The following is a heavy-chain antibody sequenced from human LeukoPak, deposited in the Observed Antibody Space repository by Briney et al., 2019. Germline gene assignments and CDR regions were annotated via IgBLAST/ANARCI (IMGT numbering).Heavy chain of an antibody. J-gene: IGHJ4*02. Sequence: GGSLRLSCVASKFTFSSYWMTWVRQSPGKGLEWVANINQDGTEQYYLDSVRGRFTISRDNAKNSLFLQMNSLRADDTAVYYCARDDYGVTTSCHIPDYWGQGTLVTVSS. V-gene: IGHV3-7*01. CDR1: KFTFSSYW. D-gene: IGHD4/OR15-4a*01. CDR3: ARDDYGVTTSCHIPDY. CDR2: INQDGTEQ.